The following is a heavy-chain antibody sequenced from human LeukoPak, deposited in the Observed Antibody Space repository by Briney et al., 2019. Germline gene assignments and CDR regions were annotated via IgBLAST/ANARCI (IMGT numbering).Heavy chain of an antibody. CDR1: GFTFSSYW. J-gene: IGHJ4*02. V-gene: IGHV3-7*01. D-gene: IGHD2-8*02. CDR2: IKQDESEE. Sequence: GGSLRLSCAASGFTFSSYWMSWVRQAPGRGLEWVAIIKQDESEEYYVDSVKGRFTISRDNAKNSLYLQMNSLRAEDTAVYYCARERPYWRTFDYMGQGTLVTVSS. CDR3: ARERPYWRTFDY.